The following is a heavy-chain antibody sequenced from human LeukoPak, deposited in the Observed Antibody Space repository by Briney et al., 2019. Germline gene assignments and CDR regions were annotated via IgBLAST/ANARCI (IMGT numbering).Heavy chain of an antibody. Sequence: PSETLSLTCTVSGGSISSSSYYWGWIRQPPGKGLEWIGSIYYSGSTYYNPSLKSRVTTSVDTSKNQFSLKLSSVAAADTAVYYCARALGFWSGSDYWGQGTLVTVSS. J-gene: IGHJ4*02. V-gene: IGHV4-39*07. CDR2: IYYSGST. CDR3: ARALGFWSGSDY. CDR1: GGSISSSSYY. D-gene: IGHD3-3*01.